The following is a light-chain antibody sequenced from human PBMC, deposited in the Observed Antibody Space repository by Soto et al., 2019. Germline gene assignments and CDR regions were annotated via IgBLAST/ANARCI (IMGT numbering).Light chain of an antibody. CDR2: KAS. Sequence: ASQTISSWLAWYQQKPGKAPKLLIYKASTLKSGVPSRFSGSGWAADFALPISSFSPDAFAIYYCEGHRSASGELGQGTKVDIK. CDR3: EGHRSASGE. CDR1: QTISSW. J-gene: IGKJ1*01. V-gene: IGKV1-5*03.